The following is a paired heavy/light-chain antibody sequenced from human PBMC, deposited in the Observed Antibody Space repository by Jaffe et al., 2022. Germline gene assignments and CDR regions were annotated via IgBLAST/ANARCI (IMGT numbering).Heavy chain of an antibody. J-gene: IGHJ2*01. D-gene: IGHD2-21*01. CDR2: IYSGGST. CDR3: ARGWCGGEEDRPWLCRLKHYWYFDL. CDR1: GFTVSSNY. V-gene: IGHV3-53*04. Sequence: EVQLVESGGGLVQPGGSLRLSCAASGFTVSSNYMSWVRQAPGKGLEWVSVIYSGGSTYYADSVKGRFTISRHNSKNTLYLQMNSLRAEDTAVYYCARGWCGGEEDRPWLCRLKHYWYFDLWGRGTLVTVSS.
Light chain of an antibody. CDR2: GAS. CDR1: QSVSSN. CDR3: QQYNNWPLT. V-gene: IGKV3D-15*01. J-gene: IGKJ4*01. Sequence: EIVMMQSPATLSVSPGERATLSCRASQSVSSNLAWYQQKPGQAPRLLIYGASTRATGIPARFSGSGSGTEFTLTISSLQSEDFAVYYCQQYNNWPLTFGGGTKVEIK.